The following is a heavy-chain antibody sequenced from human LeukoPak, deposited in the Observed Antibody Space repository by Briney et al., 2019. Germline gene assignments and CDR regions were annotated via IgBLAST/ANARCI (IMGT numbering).Heavy chain of an antibody. D-gene: IGHD1-26*01. CDR3: ARASVQGASTYYCDY. Sequence: SETLSLTCTVSGVSIRSYYWIWLRQPAGKGLEWVGRVYTSGSTHYNPSLKSRVTMSVDTSKNQFSLKLSSVTAADTAVYYCARASVQGASTYYCDYWGQGTRVPVSS. CDR2: VYTSGST. V-gene: IGHV4-4*07. CDR1: GVSIRSYY. J-gene: IGHJ4*02.